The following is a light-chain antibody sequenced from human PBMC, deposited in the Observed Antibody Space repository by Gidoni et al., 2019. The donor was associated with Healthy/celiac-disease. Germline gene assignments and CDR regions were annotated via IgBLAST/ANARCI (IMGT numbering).Light chain of an antibody. CDR2: GAS. V-gene: IGKV3-15*01. CDR1: QSVHSN. J-gene: IGKJ2*01. Sequence: EIFMTQSPATLSVSPGERATLSCRASQSVHSNLAWYQRKPGQAPRLPIYGASTRATGIPARFSGGESGTEFTLTISSLRSKEFAVYYCQRNINWPMYTFGQGTKLEIK. CDR3: QRNINWPMYT.